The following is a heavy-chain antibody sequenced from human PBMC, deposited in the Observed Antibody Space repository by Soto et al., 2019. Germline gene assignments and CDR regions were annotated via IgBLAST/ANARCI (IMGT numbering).Heavy chain of an antibody. CDR1: GGSISSSSYD. D-gene: IGHD3-22*01. CDR3: ARHPGMSSGYYYQFDY. Sequence: SETLSLTCTVSGGSISSSSYDWGWIRQPPGKGLEWIGSIYYSGSTYYNPSLKSRVTISVDTSKNQFSLKLSSVTAADTAVYYCARHPGMSSGYYYQFDYWGQGTPVTVSS. J-gene: IGHJ4*02. CDR2: IYYSGST. V-gene: IGHV4-39*01.